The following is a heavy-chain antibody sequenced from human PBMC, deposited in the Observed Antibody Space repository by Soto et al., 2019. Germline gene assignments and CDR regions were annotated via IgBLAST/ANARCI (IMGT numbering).Heavy chain of an antibody. Sequence: ASVKVSCKASGYTFTGYYMHWVRQAPGQGLEWMGWISAYNGNTNYAQKLQGRVTMTTDTSTSTAYMELRSLRSDDTAVYYCARDRTTMVRGYYYYYGMDVWGQGTTVTVSS. V-gene: IGHV1-18*04. J-gene: IGHJ6*02. D-gene: IGHD3-10*01. CDR2: ISAYNGNT. CDR3: ARDRTTMVRGYYYYYGMDV. CDR1: GYTFTGYY.